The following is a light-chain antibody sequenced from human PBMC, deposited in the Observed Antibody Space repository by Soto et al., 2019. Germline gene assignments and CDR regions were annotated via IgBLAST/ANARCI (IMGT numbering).Light chain of an antibody. CDR1: SSDIGTYNY. J-gene: IGLJ3*02. CDR3: SSYTSSGTLV. V-gene: IGLV2-14*01. Sequence: QSALTQPASVSGSPGQSITISCTGTSSDIGTYNYVSWYHQHPGKAPKLMIYEVSNRPSGVSNRFSGSKSGNTASLTISGLPAEDEAAYYCSSYTSSGTLVFGGGTKVTVL. CDR2: EVS.